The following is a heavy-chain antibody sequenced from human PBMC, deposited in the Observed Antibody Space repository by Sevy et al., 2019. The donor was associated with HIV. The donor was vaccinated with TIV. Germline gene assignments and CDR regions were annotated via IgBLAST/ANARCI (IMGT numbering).Heavy chain of an antibody. Sequence: GSLRVSCAASGFTFSIYSMNWVRQAPGKGLEWVSSISSSSSYIYYADSVKGRFTISRDNAKNSLYLQMNSLRAEDTAVYYCARVSYYDSRGYFDYWGQGTLVTVSS. D-gene: IGHD3-22*01. V-gene: IGHV3-21*01. J-gene: IGHJ4*02. CDR2: ISSSSSYI. CDR1: GFTFSIYS. CDR3: ARVSYYDSRGYFDY.